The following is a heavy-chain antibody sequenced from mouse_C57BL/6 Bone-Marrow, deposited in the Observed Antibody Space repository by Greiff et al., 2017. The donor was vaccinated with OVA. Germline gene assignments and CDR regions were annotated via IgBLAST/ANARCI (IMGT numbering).Heavy chain of an antibody. D-gene: IGHD1-1*01. Sequence: QVTLKESGAELVRPGASVTLSCKASGYTFTDYEMHWVKQTPVHGLEWIGAIDPETGGTAYNQKFKGKAILTADKSSSTAYMELRSLTSEDSAVYYCTRGSTTVSDYWGQGTTLTVSS. J-gene: IGHJ2*01. V-gene: IGHV1-15*01. CDR2: IDPETGGT. CDR3: TRGSTTVSDY. CDR1: GYTFTDYE.